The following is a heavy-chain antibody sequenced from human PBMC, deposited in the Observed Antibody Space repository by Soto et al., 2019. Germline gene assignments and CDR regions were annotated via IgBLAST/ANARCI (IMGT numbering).Heavy chain of an antibody. V-gene: IGHV3-33*01. D-gene: IGHD6-13*01. J-gene: IGHJ6*02. CDR1: GFTFSRYG. Sequence: QVQLVESGGGVVQPGRSLRLSCAASGFTFSRYGMHWVRQAPDKGLEWVAVIWYDGSNKYYADSVKGRFTISRDNSKNTLYLQMNSLRAEDTAVYYCARDRSISLDGMDVWGQGTTVTVSS. CDR2: IWYDGSNK. CDR3: ARDRSISLDGMDV.